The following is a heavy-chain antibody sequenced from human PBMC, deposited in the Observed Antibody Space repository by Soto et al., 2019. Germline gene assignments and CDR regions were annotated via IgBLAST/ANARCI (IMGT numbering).Heavy chain of an antibody. CDR2: ISGSGGST. Sequence: PWGSLRLSCAASGFTFSSYAMSWVRQAPGKGLEWVSAISGSGGSTYYADSVKGRFTISRDNSKNTLYLQMNSLRAEDTAVYYCAKCGGDWGNYYYYYGMDVWGQGTTVTVSS. CDR1: GFTFSSYA. J-gene: IGHJ6*02. CDR3: AKCGGDWGNYYYYYGMDV. V-gene: IGHV3-23*01. D-gene: IGHD2-21*02.